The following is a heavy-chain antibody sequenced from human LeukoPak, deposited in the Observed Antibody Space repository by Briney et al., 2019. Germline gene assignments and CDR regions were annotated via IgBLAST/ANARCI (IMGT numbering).Heavy chain of an antibody. CDR1: GCSISSGYY. V-gene: IGHV4-38-2*02. Sequence: SETLSLTCTVSGCSISSGYYWGWIRQPPGKGLEWIGSIYHSGSTYYNPSLKSRVTISVDTSKNQFSLKLSSVTAADTAVYYCARGPQESYYYYMDVWGKGTTVTVSS. CDR2: IYHSGST. CDR3: ARGPQESYYYYMDV. J-gene: IGHJ6*03.